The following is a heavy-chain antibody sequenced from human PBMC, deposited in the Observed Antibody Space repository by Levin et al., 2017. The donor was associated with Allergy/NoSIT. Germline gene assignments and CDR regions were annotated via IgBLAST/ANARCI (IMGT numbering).Heavy chain of an antibody. CDR2: ISGSGGST. CDR1: GFTFSSYA. CDR3: AKDRVGWVGELSYFDY. D-gene: IGHD3-10*01. Sequence: GGSLRLSCAASGFTFSSYAMSWVRQAPGKGLEWVSAISGSGGSTYYADSVKGRFTISRDNSKNTLYLQMNSLRAEDTAVYYCAKDRVGWVGELSYFDYWGQGTLVTVSS. J-gene: IGHJ4*02. V-gene: IGHV3-23*01.